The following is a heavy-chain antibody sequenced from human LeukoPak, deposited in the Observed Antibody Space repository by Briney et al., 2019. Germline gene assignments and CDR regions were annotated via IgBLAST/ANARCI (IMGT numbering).Heavy chain of an antibody. V-gene: IGHV3-66*01. J-gene: IGHJ3*02. CDR3: ARVSGSYLPDAFDI. CDR1: GFTVSSNY. Sequence: GGSLRLSCAVSGFTVSSNYMSWVRQAPGKGLEWVSVIYSGGSTYYADSVKGRFTISRDNSKNTLYLQMNSLRAEDTAVYYCARVSGSYLPDAFDIWGQGTMVTVSS. CDR2: IYSGGST. D-gene: IGHD1-26*01.